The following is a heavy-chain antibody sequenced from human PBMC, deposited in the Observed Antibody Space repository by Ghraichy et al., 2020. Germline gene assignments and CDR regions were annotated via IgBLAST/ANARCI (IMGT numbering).Heavy chain of an antibody. CDR2: ISGSGGST. CDR1: GFTFSSYA. V-gene: IGHV3-23*01. D-gene: IGHD5-18*01. J-gene: IGHJ4*02. Sequence: GESLNISCAASGFTFSSYAMSWVRQAPGKGLEWVSAISGSGGSTYYADSVKGRFTISRDNSKNTLYLQMNSLRAEDTAVYYCAKDRGYRPDFDYYFDYWGQGTLVTVYS. CDR3: AKDRGYRPDFDYYFDY.